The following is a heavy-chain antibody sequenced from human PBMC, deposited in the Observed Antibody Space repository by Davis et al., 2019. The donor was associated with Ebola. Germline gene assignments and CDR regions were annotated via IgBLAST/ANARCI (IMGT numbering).Heavy chain of an antibody. J-gene: IGHJ3*02. CDR1: GGSFSGYY. Sequence: MPSETLSLTCAVYGGSFSGYYWSWIRQPPGKGLEWIGEINHSGSTNYNPSLKSRVTISVDTSKNQFSLKLSSVTAADTAVYYCARERGVPYDYIWGSYRLYDAFDIWGQGTMVTVSS. CDR2: INHSGST. D-gene: IGHD3-16*02. V-gene: IGHV4-34*01. CDR3: ARERGVPYDYIWGSYRLYDAFDI.